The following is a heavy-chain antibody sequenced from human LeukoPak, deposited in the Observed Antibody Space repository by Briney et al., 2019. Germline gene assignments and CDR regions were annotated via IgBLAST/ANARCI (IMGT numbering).Heavy chain of an antibody. CDR1: GFSFSSYD. J-gene: IGHJ4*02. D-gene: IGHD3-22*01. CDR2: IGTAGDT. Sequence: GGSLRLSCGASGFSFSSYDMHWVRQTTKYGLEWVAGIGTAGDTYYGGSVKGRFTISREDAKNSLYLQMKRLRDGDTAAYYCTRAGWGSSGSFYYFDYWGLGTLVTVSS. V-gene: IGHV3-13*04. CDR3: TRAGWGSSGSFYYFDY.